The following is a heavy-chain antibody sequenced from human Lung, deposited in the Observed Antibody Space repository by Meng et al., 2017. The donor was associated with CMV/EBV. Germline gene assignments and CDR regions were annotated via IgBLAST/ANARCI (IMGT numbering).Heavy chain of an antibody. V-gene: IGHV3-23*01. CDR1: GFTFSGYP. Sequence: GESXKISFAASGFTFSGYPLRWDRQAPGKGLEWVLSLSSGGSSTYYTDSVKGRFTISRDNSKNTVHLQMNSLRVEDTAAYYCAKGRAVGATTSFDYWGQGTLVTVSS. CDR2: LSSGGSST. J-gene: IGHJ4*02. D-gene: IGHD1-26*01. CDR3: AKGRAVGATTSFDY.